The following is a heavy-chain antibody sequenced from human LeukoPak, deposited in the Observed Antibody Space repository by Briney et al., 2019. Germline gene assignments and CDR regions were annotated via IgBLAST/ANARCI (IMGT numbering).Heavy chain of an antibody. CDR2: IYYSGST. V-gene: IGHV4-39*01. CDR3: AGQYGDYTSYFDY. J-gene: IGHJ4*02. CDR1: GGSISSSSYY. D-gene: IGHD4-17*01. Sequence: PSETLSLTCTVSGGSISSSSYYWGWIRQPPGKGLEWIGSIYYSGSTYYNPSLKSRVTISVDTSKNQFSLKLSSVTAADTAVYYCAGQYGDYTSYFDYWGQGTLVTVSS.